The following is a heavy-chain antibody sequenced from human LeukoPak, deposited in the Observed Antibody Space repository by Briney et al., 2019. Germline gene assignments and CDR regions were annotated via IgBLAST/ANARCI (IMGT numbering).Heavy chain of an antibody. CDR2: VKSKADDGTT. D-gene: IGHD3-10*01. Sequence: GSLRLSSAASGFTFSNAWMSWVPQAPGKGLGWVGRVKSKADDGTTDYAAPVQGRFTISRDDSKNTLSLQMNSLKTEDTAVYYCATEGGSGSYYGDDAFDMWGQGTMVTVSS. V-gene: IGHV3-15*01. CDR3: ATEGGSGSYYGDDAFDM. J-gene: IGHJ3*02. CDR1: GFTFSNAW.